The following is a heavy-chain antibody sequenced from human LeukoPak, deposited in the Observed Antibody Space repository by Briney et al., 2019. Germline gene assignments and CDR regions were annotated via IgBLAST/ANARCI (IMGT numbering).Heavy chain of an antibody. V-gene: IGHV4-59*08. CDR2: ISLSGSGST. CDR1: GDSISTYY. Sequence: PSETLSLTCTVSGDSISTYYWSWIRQPPGKGLEWIAYISLSGSGSTKYNPSLKSRVTILVDTSKNQFSLWLSSVSAADTAVYYCARSSSAYGDYVRFDPWGQGTLVTVSS. CDR3: ARSSSAYGDYVRFDP. J-gene: IGHJ5*02. D-gene: IGHD4-17*01.